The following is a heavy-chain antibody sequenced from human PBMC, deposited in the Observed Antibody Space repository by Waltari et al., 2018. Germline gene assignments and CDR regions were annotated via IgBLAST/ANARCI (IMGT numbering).Heavy chain of an antibody. J-gene: IGHJ4*02. Sequence: QVQLQESGPGLVKSSETLSLTCTVSGDPMTTFYWSWIRQPPGKTLEWIGNIVYSGTTSYNPSLKSRVTLSLDTSKTQFSLSLKSVTAADTAIYYCARHRGASFDSWGQGTLVTVSS. V-gene: IGHV4-59*08. CDR1: GDPMTTFY. CDR3: ARHRGASFDS. CDR2: IVYSGTT. D-gene: IGHD1-26*01.